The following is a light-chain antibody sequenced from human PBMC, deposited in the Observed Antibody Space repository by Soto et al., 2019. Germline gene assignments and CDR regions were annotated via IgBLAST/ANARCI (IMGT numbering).Light chain of an antibody. CDR3: QQCANWPQKWT. CDR2: DAS. J-gene: IGKJ1*01. CDR1: QSVSTL. Sequence: EVVLTQSPATLSLSPGGRSALSCRAIQSVSTLLAWYQQKPGKATRLLIYDASNRATGIPARLSGRGSGKDFTLTISSLETEDFAVYYCQQCANWPQKWTFGQGTKVDIK. V-gene: IGKV3-11*01.